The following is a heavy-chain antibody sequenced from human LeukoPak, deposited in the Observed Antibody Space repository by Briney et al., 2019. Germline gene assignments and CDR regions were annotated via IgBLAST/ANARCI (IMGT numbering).Heavy chain of an antibody. CDR3: ARGRTPTYSRGWYRLGVDY. CDR2: ISYDGSNI. V-gene: IGHV3-30-3*01. D-gene: IGHD6-19*01. Sequence: GGSLRLSCAASGFSFRSYAMHWVRQAPGKGLEWVAVISYDGSNIYYADSVKGRFTISRDSSKNTLYLQKSSLRVEDTAVSYCARGRTPTYSRGWYRLGVDYWGQGTLVTVSS. CDR1: GFSFRSYA. J-gene: IGHJ4*02.